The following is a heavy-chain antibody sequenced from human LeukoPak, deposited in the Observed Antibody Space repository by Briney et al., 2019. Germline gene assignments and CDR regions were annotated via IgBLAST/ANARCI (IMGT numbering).Heavy chain of an antibody. CDR1: GYTFTGYY. CDR2: INPNSGGT. CDR3: ARDKYLHYYYMDV. D-gene: IGHD2-2*01. Sequence: ASVKVSCKASGYTFTGYYMHWVRQAPGQGLEWMGWINPNSGGTNYAQKFQGRVTMTRDTSISTAYMELSRLRSDDTAVYYCARDKYLHYYYMDVWGKGTTVTISS. V-gene: IGHV1-2*02. J-gene: IGHJ6*03.